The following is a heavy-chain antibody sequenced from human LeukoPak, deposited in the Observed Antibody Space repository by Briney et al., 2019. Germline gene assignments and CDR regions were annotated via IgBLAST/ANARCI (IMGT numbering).Heavy chain of an antibody. V-gene: IGHV3-23*01. CDR1: GFTFSSYA. J-gene: IGHJ4*02. Sequence: PGGSLRLSCAASGFTFSSYAMSWVRQAPGKGLEWVSAISGSGGSTYYADSVKGRFTISRDNSKNTLYLQMNSLRAEDTAVYYCAKDSPFPAMIYSSGWFFDYWGQGTLVTVSS. CDR2: ISGSGGST. CDR3: AKDSPFPAMIYSSGWFFDY. D-gene: IGHD6-19*01.